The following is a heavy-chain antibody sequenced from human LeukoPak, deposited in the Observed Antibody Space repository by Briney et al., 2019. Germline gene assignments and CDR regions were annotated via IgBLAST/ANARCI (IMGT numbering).Heavy chain of an antibody. CDR2: IYSGGST. Sequence: GGSLRLSCAASGFTVSSNYMSWVRQAPGKGLEWVSVIYSGGSTYYADSVKGRFTISRDNSKNTLYLQMNSLRAEDTAVYYCARVFVWDTAMVGFDYWGQGTLVTVSS. CDR1: GFTVSSNY. D-gene: IGHD5-18*01. CDR3: ARVFVWDTAMVGFDY. V-gene: IGHV3-53*01. J-gene: IGHJ4*02.